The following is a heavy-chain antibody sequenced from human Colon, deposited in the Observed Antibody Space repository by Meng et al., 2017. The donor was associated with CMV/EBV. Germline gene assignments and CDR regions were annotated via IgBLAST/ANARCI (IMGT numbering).Heavy chain of an antibody. Sequence: QIPFKDSGPTLVTPTQTPTLTCTFSGFSLTTSGVGVGWIRQPPGKALEWLALIYWDDDQRYRPSLTSRLTLPQDTSHHQVVLPMPPMDPVDPATFSCAHLQSWNHAINHHWFDPWGQGILVTASS. V-gene: IGHV2-5*02. D-gene: IGHD1-1*01. CDR1: GFSLTTSGVG. CDR3: AHLQSWNHAINHHWFDP. CDR2: IYWDDDQ. J-gene: IGHJ5*02.